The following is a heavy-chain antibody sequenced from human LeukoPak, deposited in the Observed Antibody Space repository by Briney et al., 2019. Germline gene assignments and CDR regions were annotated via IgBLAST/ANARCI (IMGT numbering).Heavy chain of an antibody. D-gene: IGHD4-11*01. CDR1: GFTFSSYW. CDR2: INSDGSST. CDR3: ARGITYSNWGGYYFDY. V-gene: IGHV3-74*01. Sequence: GGSLRLSCAASGFTFSSYWMHWVRQAPGKGLVWVSRINSDGSSTSYADSVKGRFTISRDNSKNTLYLQMNSLRAEDTAMYYCARGITYSNWGGYYFDYWGQGTLVTVSS. J-gene: IGHJ4*02.